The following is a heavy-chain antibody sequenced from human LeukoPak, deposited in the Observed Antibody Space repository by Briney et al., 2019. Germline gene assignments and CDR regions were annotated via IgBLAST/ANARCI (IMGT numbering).Heavy chain of an antibody. CDR2: IYTSGST. Sequence: SQTLSLTCTVSGGSTSSGSYYWSWIRQPAGKGQEWIGRIYTSGSTNYNPSLKSRVTISVDTSKNQFSLKLSSVTAADTAVYYCAREESLRFLEWLWDYWGQGTLVTVSS. V-gene: IGHV4-61*02. CDR1: GGSTSSGSYY. D-gene: IGHD3-3*01. CDR3: AREESLRFLEWLWDY. J-gene: IGHJ4*02.